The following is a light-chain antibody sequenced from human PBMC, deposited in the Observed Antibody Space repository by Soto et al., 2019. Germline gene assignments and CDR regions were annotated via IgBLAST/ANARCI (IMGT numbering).Light chain of an antibody. CDR3: SSYTTTTTYV. J-gene: IGLJ1*01. Sequence: QSALTQPASVSGSPGQSISISCTGTRSDIGGYKYVSWYQQHPGKAPKVMIYGVSNRPSGISNRFSGSKSGNTASLTISGLQAEDEADYWCSSYTTTTTYVFGTGTKVTVL. CDR2: GVS. CDR1: RSDIGGYKY. V-gene: IGLV2-14*01.